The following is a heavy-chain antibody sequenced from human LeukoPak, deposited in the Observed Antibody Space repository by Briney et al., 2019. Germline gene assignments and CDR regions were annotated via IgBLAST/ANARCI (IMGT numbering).Heavy chain of an antibody. D-gene: IGHD5-12*01. CDR3: ARRRSGGYVSNVDFDY. CDR1: GGSISSYY. J-gene: IGHJ4*02. V-gene: IGHV4-59*01. Sequence: PSETLSLTCTVSGGSISSYYWSWIRQPPGKGLEWIGYIYYSGSTNYNPSLKSRVTISVDTSKNQFSLKLSSVTAADTAVHYCARRRSGGYVSNVDFDYWGQGTLVTVSS. CDR2: IYYSGST.